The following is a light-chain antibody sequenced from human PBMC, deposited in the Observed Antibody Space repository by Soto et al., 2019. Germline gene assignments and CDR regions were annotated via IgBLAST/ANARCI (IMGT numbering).Light chain of an antibody. V-gene: IGKV3-11*01. Sequence: IVLTQSPATLSLSPGERATLSCRASQSVSSYLAWYQQKPGQAPRLLIYDASNMATGIPARFSGSGSGTDFTLTISSLEPEDFAVYYCQQRSNWPPSLTFGGGTNVEIK. CDR1: QSVSSY. CDR2: DAS. J-gene: IGKJ4*01. CDR3: QQRSNWPPSLT.